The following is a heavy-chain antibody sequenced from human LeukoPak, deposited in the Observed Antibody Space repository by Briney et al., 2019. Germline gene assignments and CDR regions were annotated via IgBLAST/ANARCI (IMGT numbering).Heavy chain of an antibody. CDR1: GYTLTSYA. CDR2: ISPDNGNI. Sequence: GASVKVSCKASGYTLTSYAMHWVRQAPGQRLEWMGWISPDNGNIKYSQKFQGRVTITRDTSASTAYMELSSLRSEDTAVYYCAVRGVTACLDPWGQGTLVTVSS. V-gene: IGHV1-3*01. J-gene: IGHJ5*02. D-gene: IGHD3-10*01. CDR3: AVRGVTACLDP.